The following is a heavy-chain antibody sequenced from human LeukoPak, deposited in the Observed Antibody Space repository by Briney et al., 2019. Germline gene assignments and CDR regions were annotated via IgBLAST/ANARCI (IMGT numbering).Heavy chain of an antibody. J-gene: IGHJ4*02. V-gene: IGHV1-2*02. CDR1: GYTFTGYY. Sequence: GASVKVSCKASGYTFTGYYMHWARQAPGQGLEWMGWINPNSGGTNYAQKFQGRVTMTRDTSISTAYMELSRLRSDDTAVYYCARDARLDLYVPDYWGQGTLVTVSS. CDR3: ARDARLDLYVPDY. D-gene: IGHD3-16*01. CDR2: INPNSGGT.